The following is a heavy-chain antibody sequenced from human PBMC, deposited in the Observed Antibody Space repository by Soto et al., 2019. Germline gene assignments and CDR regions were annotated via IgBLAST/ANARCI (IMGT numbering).Heavy chain of an antibody. V-gene: IGHV5-51*01. D-gene: IGHD3-16*01. CDR3: TKGDHRHFDY. CDR2: VYPSDSDV. J-gene: IGHJ4*02. CDR1: GYLFTSSF. Sequence: GDSLKVSCQLSGYLFTSSFSFFVRQMPGKGLEWLVNVYPSDSDVRYSPSFEGRVTISADNSINTAYLHLLNLKASDTAIYYCTKGDHRHFDYWGQGTRVTVSS.